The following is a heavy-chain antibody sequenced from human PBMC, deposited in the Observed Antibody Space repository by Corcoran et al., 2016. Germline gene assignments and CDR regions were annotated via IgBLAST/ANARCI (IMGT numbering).Heavy chain of an antibody. J-gene: IGHJ4*02. CDR2: IKQDGSDK. CDR1: GFTFSSYW. CDR3: ARETYGDYFDY. V-gene: IGHV3-7*01. D-gene: IGHD4-17*01. Sequence: EVQLVESGGGLFQPGGSLRLSCAASGFTFSSYWMSWVRQAPGKGLEWVANIKQDGSDKYYVCSVKGRFTISRDNAKNSLWLQMNSLRAEDAAVYYCARETYGDYFDYWGQGALVTVSS.